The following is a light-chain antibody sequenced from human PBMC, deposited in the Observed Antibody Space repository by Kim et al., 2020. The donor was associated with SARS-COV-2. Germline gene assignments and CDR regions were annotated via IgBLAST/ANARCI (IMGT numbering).Light chain of an antibody. CDR1: SSNIAAVYD. CDR3: QSYDSSLSGVV. Sequence: QTVTISCTGSSSNIAAVYDVHWYQQLPGTAPKPLIYGNSKRPSGVPDRVSGSKSGTSASLAITGLQAEDEADYYCQSYDSSLSGVVFGGGTQLTVL. V-gene: IGLV1-40*01. J-gene: IGLJ2*01. CDR2: GNS.